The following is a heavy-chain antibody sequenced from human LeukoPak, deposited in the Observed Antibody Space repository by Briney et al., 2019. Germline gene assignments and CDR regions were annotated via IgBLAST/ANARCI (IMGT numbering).Heavy chain of an antibody. CDR1: GYTFTSYY. J-gene: IGHJ4*02. V-gene: IGHV1-69*05. CDR3: ARRGGLSPRYYFDY. CDR2: IIPIFGTA. Sequence: SVKVSCKASGYTFTSYYMHWVRQAPGQGLEWMGGIIPIFGTANYAQKFQGRVTITTDESTGTAYMELSSLRSEDTAVYYCARRGGLSPRYYFDYWGQGTLVTVSS. D-gene: IGHD3-16*02.